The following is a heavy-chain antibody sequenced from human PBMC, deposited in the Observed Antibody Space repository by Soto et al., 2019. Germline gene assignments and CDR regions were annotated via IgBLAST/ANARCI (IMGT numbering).Heavy chain of an antibody. J-gene: IGHJ5*02. CDR2: INPDNGNT. CDR1: GYTLTIYT. Sequence: QVQLVQSGAEVKKTGASVKLSCKASGYTLTIYTMNWVRQAPGQRLEWMGWINPDNGNTKSSQKFQARVIITRDTTASTAYMDLSSLRSEDAAVYYCARGIATGQLDPWGQGTLVTVSS. D-gene: IGHD2-15*01. CDR3: ARGIATGQLDP. V-gene: IGHV1-3*01.